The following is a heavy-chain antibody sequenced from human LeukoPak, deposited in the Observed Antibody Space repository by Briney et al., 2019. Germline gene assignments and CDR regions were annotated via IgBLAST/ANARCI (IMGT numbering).Heavy chain of an antibody. V-gene: IGHV3-33*01. J-gene: IGHJ4*02. CDR2: IWYDGSNK. Sequence: PGGSLRLSCAASGFTFSSYGMHWVRQAPGKGLEGVAVIWYDGSNKYYADSVKGRFTISRDNSKNTLYLQMNSLRAEDTAVYYCARGYDSSGYEYYFDYWGQGTLVTVSS. CDR1: GFTFSSYG. D-gene: IGHD3-22*01. CDR3: ARGYDSSGYEYYFDY.